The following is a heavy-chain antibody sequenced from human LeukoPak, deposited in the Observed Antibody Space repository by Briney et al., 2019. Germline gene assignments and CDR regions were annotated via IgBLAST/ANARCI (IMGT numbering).Heavy chain of an antibody. CDR1: GFTFSSYA. CDR2: ISASGSGSNI. V-gene: IGHV3-48*03. Sequence: GGSLRLSCAASGFTFSSYAMSWVRQAPGKGLEWLSYISASGSGSNILYADSVKGRFTISRDNAKNSLYLQMNSLRAEDTGVYYCVRVRRDGSNFDFWGQGTLVTVSS. CDR3: VRVRRDGSNFDF. J-gene: IGHJ4*02. D-gene: IGHD5-24*01.